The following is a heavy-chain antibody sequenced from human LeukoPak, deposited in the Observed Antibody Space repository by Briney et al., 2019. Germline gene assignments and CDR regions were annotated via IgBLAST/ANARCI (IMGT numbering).Heavy chain of an antibody. CDR3: TRDGEGASHC. V-gene: IGHV3-7*03. J-gene: IGHJ4*02. CDR1: GLTLSNVW. CDR2: LSPDGSEK. D-gene: IGHD1-26*01. Sequence: PGGSLRLSCAVSGLTLSNVWMNWVRQAPGKGLEWVANLSPDGSEKYYLDSVKGRFTISRDNAKNSIYLQMSSLRVEDTAVYYCTRDGEGASHCWGQGTLVTASS.